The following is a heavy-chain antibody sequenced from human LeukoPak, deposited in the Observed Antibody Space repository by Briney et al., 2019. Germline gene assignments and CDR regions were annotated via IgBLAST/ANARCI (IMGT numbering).Heavy chain of an antibody. CDR2: TSYDGSNE. CDR3: AKDHWTDSSGPHFDY. V-gene: IGHV3-30*18. D-gene: IGHD3-22*01. Sequence: GGSLRLSCATSGFTLGGYGMHWVRQTPGKGLEWVAVTSYDGSNEYYADSVKGRFTVSRDNSRDTLYLQMNSLRPEDTAVYYCAKDHWTDSSGPHFDYWGQGTLVTVSS. J-gene: IGHJ4*02. CDR1: GFTLGGYG.